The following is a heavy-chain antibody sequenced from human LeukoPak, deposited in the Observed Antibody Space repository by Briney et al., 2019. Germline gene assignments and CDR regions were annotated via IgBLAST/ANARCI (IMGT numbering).Heavy chain of an antibody. CDR2: ISQDGDEK. V-gene: IGHV3-7*01. J-gene: IGHJ4*02. Sequence: PGGFLRLSCAASHFVFSSYWMSWVRQTPGKGLEWVASISQDGDEKYYLESVKGRFTISRDNARNSLYLQMNSLRAEDTAVYYCARDFRGIPFPDYWGQGTLVTVSS. CDR3: ARDFRGIPFPDY. D-gene: IGHD5-24*01. CDR1: HFVFSSYW.